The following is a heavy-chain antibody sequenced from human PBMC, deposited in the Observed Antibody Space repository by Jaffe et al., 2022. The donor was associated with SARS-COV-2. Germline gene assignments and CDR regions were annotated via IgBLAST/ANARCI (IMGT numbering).Heavy chain of an antibody. CDR2: ISPSGST. V-gene: IGHV4-34*01. CDR3: ARGAGPYCGGECYVDY. CDR1: GGSFSGYY. D-gene: IGHD2-21*01. J-gene: IGHJ4*02. Sequence: QVQLQQWGAGLLKPSETLSLTCAVFGGSFSGYYWTWIRQPPGKGLEWIGEISPSGSTNYNPSLKSRVTVSVDMSKNEFSLKLSSVAAADTAVYYCARGAGPYCGGECYVDYWGQGTLVTVSS.